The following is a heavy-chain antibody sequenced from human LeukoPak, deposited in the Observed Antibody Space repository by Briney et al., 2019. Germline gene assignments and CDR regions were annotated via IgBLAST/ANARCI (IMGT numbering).Heavy chain of an antibody. J-gene: IGHJ6*03. CDR3: ARDYCSSNSWYQEYYYYMDV. CDR1: GYTFTGYY. D-gene: IGHD2-2*01. Sequence: ASVKVSCKASGYTFTGYYMHWVRQAPGQGLEWMGWINPNSGGTNYAQKFQGRVTMTRDTSISTAYMELSRLRSDDTAVCYCARDYCSSNSWYQEYYYYMDVWGKGTTVTVSS. V-gene: IGHV1-2*02. CDR2: INPNSGGT.